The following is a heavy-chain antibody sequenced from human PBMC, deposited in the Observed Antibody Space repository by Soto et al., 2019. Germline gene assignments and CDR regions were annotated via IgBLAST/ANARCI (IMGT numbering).Heavy chain of an antibody. CDR1: GFTFSSYS. CDR3: VRCRFYGSGTGRNIDV. Sequence: GGSLRLSCAASGFTFSSYSMNWVRQAPGKGLEWVSYISSSGSTIYYADSVKGRLTISRDNAKNSLYLQMNSLRAEDTAVYYCVRCRFYGSGTGRNIDVRGQGTTVTVSS. CDR2: ISSSGSTI. J-gene: IGHJ6*02. D-gene: IGHD3-10*01. V-gene: IGHV3-48*01.